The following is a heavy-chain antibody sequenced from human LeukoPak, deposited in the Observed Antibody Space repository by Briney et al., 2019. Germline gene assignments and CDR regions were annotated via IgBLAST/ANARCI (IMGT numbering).Heavy chain of an antibody. D-gene: IGHD2-15*01. V-gene: IGHV1-18*01. CDR2: ISAYNGNT. J-gene: IGHJ3*02. CDR1: GYTFSSYG. Sequence: ASVKVSCKASGYTFSSYGISWVRQAPGQGLEWMGWISAYNGNTNYAQKLQGRVTMTTDTSTSTAYMELRSLRSDDTAVYYCARTPIVVVVAAHSGAFDIWGQGTMVTVSS. CDR3: ARTPIVVVVAAHSGAFDI.